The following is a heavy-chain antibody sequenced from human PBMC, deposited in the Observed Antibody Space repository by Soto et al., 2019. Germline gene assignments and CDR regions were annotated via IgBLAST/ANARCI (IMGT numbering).Heavy chain of an antibody. CDR1: GFSLYNDRTG. V-gene: IGHV2-26*01. Sequence: QVTLKESGPVLVKPTVPLTLTCTVAGFSLYNDRTGVSGIRQPPGKALEWLARIFRSDEKFYTTSLRGRLTISQDPSTSQVVLTLTNLDPSDPATSYCARIRLTYSYTSGGNMDVWGQGTTVTVSS. CDR3: ARIRLTYSYTSGGNMDV. CDR2: IFRSDEK. D-gene: IGHD3-16*01. J-gene: IGHJ6*01.